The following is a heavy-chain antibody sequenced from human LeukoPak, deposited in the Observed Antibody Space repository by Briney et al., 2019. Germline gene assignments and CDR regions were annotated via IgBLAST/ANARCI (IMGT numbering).Heavy chain of an antibody. J-gene: IGHJ6*02. CDR1: GYTFTSYY. CDR2: INPSGGST. V-gene: IGHV1-46*01. CDR3: ARDSLLRYYYYGMDV. Sequence: ASVKVSCKASGYTFTSYYMHWVRQAPGHGLEWMGIINPSGGSTSYAQKFQGRVTMTRDTSTSTVYMELSSLRSEDTAVYYCARDSLLRYYYYGMDVWGQGTTVTVSS.